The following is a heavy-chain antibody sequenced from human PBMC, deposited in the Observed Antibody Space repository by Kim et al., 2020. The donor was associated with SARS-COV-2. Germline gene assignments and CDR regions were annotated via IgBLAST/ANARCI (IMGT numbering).Heavy chain of an antibody. CDR2: ITSSSSYI. CDR1: GFTFSGYS. CDR3: ARDPLGGGMDY. Sequence: GGSLRLSCAASGFTFSGYSMNWVRQAPGRGLEWVSSITSSSSYIYYADSVKGRFAISRDNAKNSLYLQMNSLRAEDTAVYYCARDPLGGGMDYWGQGTLVTVSS. D-gene: IGHD3-16*01. V-gene: IGHV3-21*01. J-gene: IGHJ4*02.